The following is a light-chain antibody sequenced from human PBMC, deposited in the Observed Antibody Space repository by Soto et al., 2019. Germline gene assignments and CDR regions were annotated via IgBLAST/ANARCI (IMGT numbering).Light chain of an antibody. CDR2: DVS. CDR3: QQRSGWPLT. Sequence: IGLTRSPVTLSLSPWDMAALFCRAIQSVRTYLAWYQQKPGQAPRLLIHDVSDRATGIPARFSGSGSGTDFTLTISSIEPEDFAVYYCQQRSGWPLTFGGGTKVDIK. CDR1: QSVRTY. V-gene: IGKV3-11*01. J-gene: IGKJ4*01.